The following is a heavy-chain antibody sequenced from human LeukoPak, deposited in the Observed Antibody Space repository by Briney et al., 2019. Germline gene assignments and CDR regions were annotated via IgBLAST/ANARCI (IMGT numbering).Heavy chain of an antibody. V-gene: IGHV3-48*02. CDR2: ITGSSSTI. CDR3: ATDHVYYDSTGYYSYDFDY. CDR1: GFTFSSYS. D-gene: IGHD3-22*01. J-gene: IGHJ4*02. Sequence: PGGSLRLSCAASGFTFSSYSMNWVRQAPGKGLEWVSYITGSSSTIYYADSVMRRFTISRDNAKNSLFLQMDSLRDEDTAVYYCATDHVYYDSTGYYSYDFDYWGQGTLVTVSS.